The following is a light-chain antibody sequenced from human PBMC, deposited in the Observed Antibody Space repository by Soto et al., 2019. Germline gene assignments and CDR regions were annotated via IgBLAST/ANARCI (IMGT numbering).Light chain of an antibody. CDR3: QQYDSYSWT. V-gene: IGKV1-5*01. CDR2: DAS. CDR1: QGISRW. J-gene: IGKJ1*01. Sequence: DIQLTQSPSTLSASVGDRVSITCRASQGISRWLAWYQQKPGQAPNLLIFDASTLQSGVPLRFSGSGSGTDFTLSISSLQPDDFATYYCQQYDSYSWTFGQGTKVEIE.